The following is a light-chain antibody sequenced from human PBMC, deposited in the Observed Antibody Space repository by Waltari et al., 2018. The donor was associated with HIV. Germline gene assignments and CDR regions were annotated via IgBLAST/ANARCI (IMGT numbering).Light chain of an antibody. CDR2: EVF. Sequence: QSALTHPPSASGSPGQSVTISCTGTASDVGAYHYVSWYQQHPGKPPTLIIYEVFKRPSGVPDRFAGSKSGNTASLTVSGLQAEDEANYYCASYAGRNTLVFGGGTKLTVL. V-gene: IGLV2-8*01. J-gene: IGLJ2*01. CDR3: ASYAGRNTLV. CDR1: ASDVGAYHY.